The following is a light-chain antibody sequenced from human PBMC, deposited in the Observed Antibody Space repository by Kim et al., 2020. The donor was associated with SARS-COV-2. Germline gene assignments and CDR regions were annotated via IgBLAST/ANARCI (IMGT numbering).Light chain of an antibody. Sequence: ASVGDRVTITCRASQDIGNDLGWHQQNPGRAPKRLIYGASNLQSGVPSRFSGSGSETEFTLTINSLQPEDFATYFCLQHRTYPITFGQGTRLEIK. CDR1: QDIGND. CDR2: GAS. V-gene: IGKV1-17*01. J-gene: IGKJ5*01. CDR3: LQHRTYPIT.